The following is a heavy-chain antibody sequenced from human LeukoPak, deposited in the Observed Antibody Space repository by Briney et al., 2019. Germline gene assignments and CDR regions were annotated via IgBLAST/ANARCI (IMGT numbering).Heavy chain of an antibody. V-gene: IGHV1-2*02. CDR1: GYTFTGYY. D-gene: IGHD3-10*01. CDR2: INPNSGGT. CDR3: ARDEDYYGSGTGSPPGY. Sequence: GASVKVSCKASGYTFTGYYMHWVRQAPGQGLEWMGWINPNSGGTNYAQKFQGRVTMTRDTSISTAYMELSRLRSDDTAVYYCARDEDYYGSGTGSPPGYWGQGTLVTVSS. J-gene: IGHJ4*02.